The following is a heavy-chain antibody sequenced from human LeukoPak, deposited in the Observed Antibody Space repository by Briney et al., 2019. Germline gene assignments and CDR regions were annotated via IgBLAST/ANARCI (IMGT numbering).Heavy chain of an antibody. J-gene: IGHJ4*02. Sequence: PSETLSLTCAVYGGSFSGYYWSWIRQPPGKGLEWIGEINHSGSTNYNPSLKSRVTISVDTSKNQFSLKLSSVTAADTAVYYCARTILTGYYIDYWGQGTLVTVSS. D-gene: IGHD3-9*01. CDR2: INHSGST. V-gene: IGHV4-34*01. CDR1: GGSFSGYY. CDR3: ARTILTGYYIDY.